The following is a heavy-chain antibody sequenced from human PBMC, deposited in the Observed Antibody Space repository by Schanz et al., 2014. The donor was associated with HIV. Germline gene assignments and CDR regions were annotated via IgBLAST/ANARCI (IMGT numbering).Heavy chain of an antibody. J-gene: IGHJ4*02. CDR2: ISSTSTYR. CDR3: ARGGLQWHPEWFDY. V-gene: IGHV3-23*01. D-gene: IGHD4-4*01. Sequence: EVQLLESGGNLVHPGGSLRLSCAASGFTFRDSVVSWVRQAPGKGLEWIASISSTSTYRFYAGSVKGRFTISRDNSEDTLYLQMNSLRVEDTAVYYCARGGLQWHPEWFDYWGQGTLVSVSS. CDR1: GFTFRDSV.